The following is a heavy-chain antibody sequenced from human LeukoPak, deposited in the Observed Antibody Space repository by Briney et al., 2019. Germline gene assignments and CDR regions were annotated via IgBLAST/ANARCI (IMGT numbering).Heavy chain of an antibody. Sequence: GGSLRLSCAASAFTLSSYAMSWVRQAPGKGLEWVSAISGSGGSTYYADSVKGRFTISRDNSKNTLYLQMNSLRAEDTAVYYCAKDSLYYGSGSYPNWFDPWGQATLVTVSS. CDR3: AKDSLYYGSGSYPNWFDP. D-gene: IGHD3-10*01. CDR2: ISGSGGST. J-gene: IGHJ5*02. CDR1: AFTLSSYA. V-gene: IGHV3-23*01.